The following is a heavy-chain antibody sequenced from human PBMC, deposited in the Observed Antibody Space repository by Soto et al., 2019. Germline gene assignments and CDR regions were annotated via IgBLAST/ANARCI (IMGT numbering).Heavy chain of an antibody. CDR3: ARLRGYCSSTKCYGDYGMDV. J-gene: IGHJ6*02. V-gene: IGHV4-39*01. CDR1: GGSISSGPYS. Sequence: PSETLSLTCTVSGGSISSGPYSWGWIRQPPGEGLEWIGTFHYSESTYYNPSLESRVTISVDTSKNQFSLKVSSVTVADTAVYYCARLRGYCSSTKCYGDYGMDVWGQGTTVTVS. D-gene: IGHD2-2*01. CDR2: FHYSEST.